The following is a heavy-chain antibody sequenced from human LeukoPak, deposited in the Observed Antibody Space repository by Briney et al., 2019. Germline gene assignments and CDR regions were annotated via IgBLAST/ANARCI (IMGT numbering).Heavy chain of an antibody. D-gene: IGHD6-19*01. J-gene: IGHJ4*02. CDR1: GFTFSSYV. V-gene: IGHV3-23*01. CDR3: AKGYGSAWYIFDS. Sequence: PGGSLRLSCAASGFTFSSYVMNWVRQAPGKGLAWVSAISGSGGNTDYTDSVKGLFTISRDNSKNTLYLQMNSLRAEDTAVYYCAKGYGSAWYIFDSWGQGTLVTVSS. CDR2: ISGSGGNT.